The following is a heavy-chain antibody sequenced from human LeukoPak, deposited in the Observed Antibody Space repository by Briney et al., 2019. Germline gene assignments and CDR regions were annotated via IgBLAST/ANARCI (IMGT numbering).Heavy chain of an antibody. D-gene: IGHD1-26*01. V-gene: IGHV3-53*01. CDR2: IYSGGST. CDR3: ARVWSDGNGSYYFDY. J-gene: IGHJ4*02. CDR1: GFTFSSYA. Sequence: PGGSLRLSCAASGFTFSSYAMSWVRQAPGKGLEWVSVIYSGGSTYYADSVKGRFTISRDNSKNTLYLQMNSLRAEDTAVYYCARVWSDGNGSYYFDYWGQGTLVAVSS.